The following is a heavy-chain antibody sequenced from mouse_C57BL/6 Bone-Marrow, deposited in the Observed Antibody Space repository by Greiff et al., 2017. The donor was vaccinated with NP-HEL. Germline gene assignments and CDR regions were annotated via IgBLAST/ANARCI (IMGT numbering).Heavy chain of an antibody. V-gene: IGHV14-1*01. CDR1: GFNIKDYY. Sequence: EVQLQQSGAELVRPGASVKLSCTASGFNIKDYYMHWVKQRPEQGLEWIGRIDPEDGDTEYAPKFQGKATMTADTSSNTAYLQLSSLTSEDTAVYYCTLYYYGSRPWYFDVWGTGTTVTVSS. CDR3: TLYYYGSRPWYFDV. J-gene: IGHJ1*03. CDR2: IDPEDGDT. D-gene: IGHD1-1*01.